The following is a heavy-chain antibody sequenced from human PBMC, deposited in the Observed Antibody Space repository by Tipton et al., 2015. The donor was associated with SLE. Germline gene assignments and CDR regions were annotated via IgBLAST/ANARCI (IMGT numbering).Heavy chain of an antibody. CDR1: GFTFSNYW. V-gene: IGHV3-7*03. CDR2: IKYDGSEI. CDR3: ARPPVGWGSFDM. Sequence: FLRLSCAASGFTFSNYWMSWVRQAPGKGLEWVAIIKYDGSEIYYVDSVKGRFTISRDNAKDSVFLQMSSLRAEDTAHYFCARPPVGWGSFDMWGQGTMVTVSS. D-gene: IGHD3-16*01. J-gene: IGHJ3*02.